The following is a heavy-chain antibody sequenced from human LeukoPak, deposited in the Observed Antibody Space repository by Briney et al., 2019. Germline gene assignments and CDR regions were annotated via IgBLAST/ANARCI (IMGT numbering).Heavy chain of an antibody. CDR2: IKQDGSEK. J-gene: IGHJ4*02. D-gene: IGHD6-19*01. Sequence: GGSLGLSCAASGFTFSNYGMHWVRQAPGKGLEWVANIKQDGSEKYYVDSVKGRFTISRDNAKNSLYLQMNSLRAEDTAVYYCARCTVAGPDFFDYWGQGTLVTVSS. CDR3: ARCTVAGPDFFDY. V-gene: IGHV3-7*01. CDR1: GFTFSNYG.